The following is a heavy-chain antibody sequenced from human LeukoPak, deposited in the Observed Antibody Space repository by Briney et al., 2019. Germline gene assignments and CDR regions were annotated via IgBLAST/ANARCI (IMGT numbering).Heavy chain of an antibody. CDR2: ISSSGSTI. J-gene: IGHJ6*02. Sequence: PGGSLRLSCAASGFTFSDYYMSWIRQAPGKGLEWVSYISSSGSTIYYADSVKGRFTISRDNAKNSLYLQMNSLRAEDTAVYYCARDRWEVVVVPAAPGMDVWGQGTTVTVSS. CDR1: GFTFSDYY. V-gene: IGHV3-11*01. D-gene: IGHD2-2*01. CDR3: ARDRWEVVVVPAAPGMDV.